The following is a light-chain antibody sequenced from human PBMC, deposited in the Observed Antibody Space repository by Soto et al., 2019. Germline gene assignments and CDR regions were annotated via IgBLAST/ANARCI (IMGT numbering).Light chain of an antibody. Sequence: ENQMTQSPPSLSATVGDRVTITCRAIQSISNYLNWYQQKPGKAPKLLIYDASSLQSGVPSRFSGSGSGTDFTLTISSLQPEDFATYYCQQSYNTPITFGQGTRPEIK. CDR1: QSISNY. CDR2: DAS. CDR3: QQSYNTPIT. V-gene: IGKV1-39*01. J-gene: IGKJ5*01.